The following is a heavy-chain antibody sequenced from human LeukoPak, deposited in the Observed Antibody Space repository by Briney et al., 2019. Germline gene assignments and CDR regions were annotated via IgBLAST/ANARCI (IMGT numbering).Heavy chain of an antibody. CDR2: ISSSSTI. CDR1: GFTFSSYS. Sequence: PGGSLRLSCAASGFTFSSYSMNWVRQAPGKGLEWVSYISSSSTIYYADSVKGRFTISRDNAKNSLYLQMNSLRAEDTAVYYCARDGHIVVVTARNGMDVWGQGTTVTVSS. V-gene: IGHV3-48*01. CDR3: ARDGHIVVVTARNGMDV. D-gene: IGHD2-21*02. J-gene: IGHJ6*02.